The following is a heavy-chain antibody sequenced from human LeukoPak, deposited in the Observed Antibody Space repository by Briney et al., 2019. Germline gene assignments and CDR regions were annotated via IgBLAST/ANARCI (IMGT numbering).Heavy chain of an antibody. CDR3: ARGDSGSYRY. CDR2: INPNSGGT. CDR1: GYTFTGYY. J-gene: IGHJ4*02. V-gene: IGHV1-2*06. D-gene: IGHD1-26*01. Sequence: ASVKVSCKASGYTFTGYYMHWVRQAPGQGLEWMGRINPNSGGTNYAQKFQGRVTMTRDTSIRTAYRELSRLRSDDTAVYYCARGDSGSYRYWGQGTLVTFSS.